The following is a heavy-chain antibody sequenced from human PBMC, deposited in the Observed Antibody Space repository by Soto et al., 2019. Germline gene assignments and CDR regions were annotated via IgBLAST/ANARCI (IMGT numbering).Heavy chain of an antibody. CDR3: ARGYYDSSGQSNTFDI. CDR2: VYYSGST. J-gene: IGHJ3*02. CDR1: GASISSSY. D-gene: IGHD3-22*01. Sequence: NPSDTLALSSTVSGASISSSYWSWIRQSPGKGLEWIGYVYYSGSTNYNPSLKSRVTISVDTSKNQFSLKLSSVTAADTAVYYCARGYYDSSGQSNTFDIWGQGTMVTVSS. V-gene: IGHV4-59*07.